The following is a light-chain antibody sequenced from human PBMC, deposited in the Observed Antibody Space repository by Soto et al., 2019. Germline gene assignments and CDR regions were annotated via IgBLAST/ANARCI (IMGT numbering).Light chain of an antibody. CDR3: GYYKRSSTFYV. J-gene: IGLJ1*01. Sequence: QSVLTQPASVSGSPGQSITISCTGTSSDVGGYNYVSWYQQHPGKAPKLMIYDVSNRPSGVSNRFSGSKSGNTASLTISGLKAEDEADYYCGYYKRSSTFYVFGTGTKVTFL. V-gene: IGLV2-14*01. CDR1: SSDVGGYNY. CDR2: DVS.